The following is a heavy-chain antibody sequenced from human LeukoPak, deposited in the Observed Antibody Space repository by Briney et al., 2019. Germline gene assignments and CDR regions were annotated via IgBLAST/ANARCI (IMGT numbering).Heavy chain of an antibody. CDR2: MNPNSGNT. V-gene: IGHV1-8*03. D-gene: IGHD3-3*01. J-gene: IGHJ6*03. Sequence: GASLKVSCKASGYTFTSYDINGVRQATGQGLEWMGWMNPNSGNTGYAQKLQGRVTITRKTSISTAYMELSILRSEDTAVYYCARVYDFWSGLNYYYYMDVWGKGTTVTVSS. CDR1: GYTFTSYD. CDR3: ARVYDFWSGLNYYYYMDV.